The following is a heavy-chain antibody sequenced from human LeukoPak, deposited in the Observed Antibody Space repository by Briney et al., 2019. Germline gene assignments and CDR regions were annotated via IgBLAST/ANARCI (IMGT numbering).Heavy chain of an antibody. D-gene: IGHD1-26*01. Sequence: SVKGSCKASGGTFTTYAINWVRQAPGQGLEWMGGITPSCSTTNNARKCKGRVTHTTDETTSTANMELSSPRSEDTAVYCCVRVFARSGEISGSYYYYWGQGTLVTVSS. V-gene: IGHV1-69*05. J-gene: IGHJ4*02. CDR3: VRVFARSGEISGSYYYY. CDR2: ITPSCSTT. CDR1: GGTFTTYA.